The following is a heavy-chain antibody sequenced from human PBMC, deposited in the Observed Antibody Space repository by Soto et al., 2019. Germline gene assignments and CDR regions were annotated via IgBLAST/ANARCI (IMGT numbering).Heavy chain of an antibody. J-gene: IGHJ5*02. CDR2: INPNSGGT. Sequence: ASVKVSCKSSGYTFTAYYVHWVRQAPGQVLEWMGWINPNSGGTNSAQKLQGRFTMTRDTSISTAYMELSRLRYDDTAVYHCARDVCSGGSCYGNWFDPWGQGTLVTVSA. V-gene: IGHV1-2*02. CDR3: ARDVCSGGSCYGNWFDP. CDR1: GYTFTAYY. D-gene: IGHD2-15*01.